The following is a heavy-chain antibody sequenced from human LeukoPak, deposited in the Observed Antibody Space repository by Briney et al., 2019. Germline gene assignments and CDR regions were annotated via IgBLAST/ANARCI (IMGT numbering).Heavy chain of an antibody. V-gene: IGHV3-23*01. CDR3: ARRVAERSVYGAFDI. J-gene: IGHJ3*02. Sequence: PGGSLRLSCAASGFTFSSYAMSWVRQAPGKGLEWVSAISGSGGSTYYADSVKGRFTISRDNAQKSLYLQMNSLRPEDTALYYCARRVAERSVYGAFDIWGLGTMVTVSS. CDR1: GFTFSSYA. CDR2: ISGSGGST. D-gene: IGHD1-14*01.